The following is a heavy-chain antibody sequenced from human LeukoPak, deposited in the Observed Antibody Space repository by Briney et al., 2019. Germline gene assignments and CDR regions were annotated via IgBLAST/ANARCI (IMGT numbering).Heavy chain of an antibody. J-gene: IGHJ2*01. V-gene: IGHV4-4*02. CDR3: ARDLHGGNSFTSDWYFDL. CDR1: GGSISISNSNW. Sequence: PSETLSLTCAVSGGSISISNSNWWSWVRQPPGKGLEWIGEIYHSGSTNYNPSLKSRGTISVDKSKNQVSLKLSSVTAADTAVYYCARDLHGGNSFTSDWYFDLWGRGTLVTVSS. D-gene: IGHD4-23*01. CDR2: IYHSGST.